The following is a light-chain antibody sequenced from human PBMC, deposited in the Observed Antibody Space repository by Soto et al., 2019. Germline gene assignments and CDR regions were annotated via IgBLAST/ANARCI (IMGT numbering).Light chain of an antibody. CDR3: QQYNSYSYT. CDR1: QSISSW. J-gene: IGKJ2*01. CDR2: DAS. Sequence: DIQMTQSPSTLSAYVGDRVTITCRASQSISSWLAWYKQKPGKAPKLLIYDASSLESGVPSRFSGSGSGTEFTLTISSLQPDDFATYYCQQYNSYSYTFGQVTKLEIK. V-gene: IGKV1-5*01.